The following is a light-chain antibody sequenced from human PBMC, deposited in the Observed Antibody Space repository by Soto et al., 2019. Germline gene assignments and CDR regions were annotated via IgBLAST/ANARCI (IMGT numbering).Light chain of an antibody. CDR3: AAWDDSLNNWV. Sequence: QSVLTQPPSASATPGQRVTISCSGSSSNIGNNLVFWYQQLPGTAPKLLIYANDQRPSGVPDRISGSKSGTSASLAISGLRSEDEADFYCAAWDDSLNNWVFGGGTKVTVL. V-gene: IGLV1-47*02. J-gene: IGLJ3*02. CDR1: SSNIGNNL. CDR2: AND.